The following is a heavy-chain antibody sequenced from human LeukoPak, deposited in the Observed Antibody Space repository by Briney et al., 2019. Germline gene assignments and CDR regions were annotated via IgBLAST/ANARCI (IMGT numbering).Heavy chain of an antibody. D-gene: IGHD6-13*01. V-gene: IGHV1-69*04. CDR3: ARGVAAAAPNWFDP. J-gene: IGHJ5*02. CDR2: IIPILGIA. Sequence: SVKVSCKTSGGTFSSYAISWVRQVPGQGLEWMGRIIPILGIANYAQKFQGRVTITADKSTSTAYMELSSLRSEDTAVYYCARGVAAAAPNWFDPWGQGTLVTVSS. CDR1: GGTFSSYA.